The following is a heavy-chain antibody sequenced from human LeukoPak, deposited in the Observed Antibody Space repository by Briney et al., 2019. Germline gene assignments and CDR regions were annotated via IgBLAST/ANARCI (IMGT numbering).Heavy chain of an antibody. CDR1: GYRLTSYG. D-gene: IGHD6-13*01. Sequence: ASVNVSCKASGYRLTSYGISWVRQAPGQGLEWMGWISTYNGNTNYAQKFQDRVTMTTDTSTSTAYMELRSLRSDGTAVYYCARYSVSYSSSWHYYFDYWGQGTLVTVSS. V-gene: IGHV1-18*01. CDR2: ISTYNGNT. J-gene: IGHJ4*02. CDR3: ARYSVSYSSSWHYYFDY.